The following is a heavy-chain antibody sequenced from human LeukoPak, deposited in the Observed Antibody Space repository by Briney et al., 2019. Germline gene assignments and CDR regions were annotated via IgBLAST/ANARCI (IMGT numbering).Heavy chain of an antibody. CDR3: TKESAGGIDY. J-gene: IGHJ4*02. D-gene: IGHD2-8*02. CDR1: GFSFDDYA. CDR2: ISWNSGSI. V-gene: IGHV3-9*01. Sequence: PGGSLRLSCAASGFSFDDYAVRWVRQAPGKGLEWGSGISWNSGSIGYADSVKGRFTISRDNAKNSLYLQMNSLRAEDTALYYCTKESAGGIDYWGQGTLVTVSS.